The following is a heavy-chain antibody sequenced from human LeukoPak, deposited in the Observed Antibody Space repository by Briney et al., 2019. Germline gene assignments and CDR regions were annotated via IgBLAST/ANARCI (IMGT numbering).Heavy chain of an antibody. D-gene: IGHD3-10*01. Sequence: PGGSLRLSCAASGFTFSSYAMHWVRQAPGKGLEWVAVISYDGSNKCYADSVKGRFTISRDNSKNTLYLQMNSLRAEDTAVYYCARDGEYVLLWFGELNYWGQGTLVTVSS. V-gene: IGHV3-30-3*01. CDR2: ISYDGSNK. CDR3: ARDGEYVLLWFGELNY. J-gene: IGHJ4*02. CDR1: GFTFSSYA.